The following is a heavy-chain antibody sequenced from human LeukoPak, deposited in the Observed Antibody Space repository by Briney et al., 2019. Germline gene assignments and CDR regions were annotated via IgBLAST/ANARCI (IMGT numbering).Heavy chain of an antibody. J-gene: IGHJ4*02. CDR2: ISYSGGP. CDR3: ARLLCSGASCSRGGGFDY. V-gene: IGHV4-31*03. Sequence: PSQTLSLTCTVSGASISSGGYFWTWIRQHPGKGLEWIGYISYSGGPYYSPSLESRVTISADTSQNQFSLKLNSVTAADTAIYYCARLLCSGASCSRGGGFDYWGQGTLVTVSS. CDR1: GASISSGGYF. D-gene: IGHD2-15*01.